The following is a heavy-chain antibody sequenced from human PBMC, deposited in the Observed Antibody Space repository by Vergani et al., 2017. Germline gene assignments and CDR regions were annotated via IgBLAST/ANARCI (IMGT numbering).Heavy chain of an antibody. V-gene: IGHV1-2*02. Sequence: QVQLVQSGAEVKKPGASVKVSCKASGYTFTGYYMHWVRQAPGQGLEWMGWINPNSGGTNYAQKFQGRVTMTRDTSISTAYMELSRLRSDDTAVYYCARDLGYYGSGSDYYYYGMDVWGQGTTVTVSS. CDR2: INPNSGGT. D-gene: IGHD3-10*01. CDR1: GYTFTGYY. CDR3: ARDLGYYGSGSDYYYYGMDV. J-gene: IGHJ6*02.